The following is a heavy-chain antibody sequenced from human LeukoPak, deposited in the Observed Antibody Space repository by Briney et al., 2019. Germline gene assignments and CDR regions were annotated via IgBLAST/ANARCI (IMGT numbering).Heavy chain of an antibody. CDR3: ARNRGHQQFDY. J-gene: IGHJ4*02. Sequence: GGSLRLSCAASGFTFNGYWMSWVRQAPGKGLEWVANIKEDGSAQYYVGSVKGRFTISRDNAKNSLNLQMNSLRAEDTAVYYCARNRGHQQFDYWGQGTLVTVSS. CDR2: IKEDGSAQ. V-gene: IGHV3-7*01. D-gene: IGHD1/OR15-1a*01. CDR1: GFTFNGYW.